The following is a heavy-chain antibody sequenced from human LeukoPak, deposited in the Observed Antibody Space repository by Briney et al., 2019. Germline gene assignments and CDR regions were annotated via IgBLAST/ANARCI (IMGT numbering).Heavy chain of an antibody. J-gene: IGHJ4*02. Sequence: PGGSLRLSCAASGFTFNKAWMSWVRLAPGKGLEWVGRIKNKGDGGTTDYAAPVKGRFTVSRDDSKRTLYLQMNSLKTEDTAVYYCTTSGTPFEYWGQGTLVTVSS. CDR1: GFTFNKAW. V-gene: IGHV3-15*01. CDR2: IKNKGDGGTT. D-gene: IGHD3-10*01. CDR3: TTSGTPFEY.